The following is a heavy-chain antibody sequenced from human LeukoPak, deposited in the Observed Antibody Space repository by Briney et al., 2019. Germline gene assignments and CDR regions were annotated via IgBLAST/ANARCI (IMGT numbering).Heavy chain of an antibody. CDR2: IYSDNT. V-gene: IGHV3-53*01. CDR1: GFTVSSNS. D-gene: IGHD2-2*01. CDR3: AKPSETSPDIVVVPAAEYYFDY. Sequence: XGSLRLSCTVSGFTVSSNSMSWARQAPGKGLEWVSFIYSDNTHYSDSVKGRFTISRDNSKNTLYLQMNSLRAEDTAVYYCAKPSETSPDIVVVPAAEYYFDYWGQGTLVTVSS. J-gene: IGHJ4*02.